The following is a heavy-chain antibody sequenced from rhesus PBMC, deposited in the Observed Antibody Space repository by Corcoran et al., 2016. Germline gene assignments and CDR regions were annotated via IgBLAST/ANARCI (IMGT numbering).Heavy chain of an antibody. CDR3: ARFVSWGDLFYFDY. CDR1: GGSISDDYY. Sequence: QVQLQESGPGLVKPSETLSLTCAVSGGSISDDYYWSWIRQPPGKGLEWIGYIYGSGGGTNYQPSLKNRVTISIDTSKNQFSLKLSSVTAADTAVYYCARFVSWGDLFYFDYWGQGVLVTVSS. V-gene: IGHV4-106*01. J-gene: IGHJ4*01. D-gene: IGHD1-1*01. CDR2: IYGSGGGT.